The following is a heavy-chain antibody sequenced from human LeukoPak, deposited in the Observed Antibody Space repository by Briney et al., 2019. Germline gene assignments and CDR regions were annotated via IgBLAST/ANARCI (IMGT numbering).Heavy chain of an antibody. Sequence: SETLSLTCTASGGSISSYYWSWIRQPPGKGLEWIGYIYYSGSTNYNPSLKSRVTISVDTSKNQFSLKLSSVTAADTAVYYCATRTPRYCSGGSCKGDYYYYYMDVWGKGTTVTVSS. CDR2: IYYSGST. V-gene: IGHV4-59*01. CDR3: ATRTPRYCSGGSCKGDYYYYYMDV. J-gene: IGHJ6*03. CDR1: GGSISSYY. D-gene: IGHD2-15*01.